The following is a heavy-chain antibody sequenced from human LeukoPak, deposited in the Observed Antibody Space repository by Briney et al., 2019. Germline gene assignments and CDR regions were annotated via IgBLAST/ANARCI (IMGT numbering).Heavy chain of an antibody. CDR2: INHSGST. D-gene: IGHD6-13*01. V-gene: IGHV4-38-2*02. CDR1: GYSISSGYY. CDR3: AREQGAAAGTDY. J-gene: IGHJ4*02. Sequence: SETLSLTCAVSGYSISSGYYWGWIRQPPGKGLEWIGEINHSGSTNYNPSLKSRVTISVDTSKNQFSLKLSSVTAADTAVYYCAREQGAAAGTDYWGQGTLVTVSS.